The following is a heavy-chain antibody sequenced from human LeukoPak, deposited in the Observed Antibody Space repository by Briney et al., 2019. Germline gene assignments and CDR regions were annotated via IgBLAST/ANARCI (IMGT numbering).Heavy chain of an antibody. Sequence: GGSLRLSCAASGFTFSSYSMNWVRQAPGKGLEWVSYISSSISTIYYADSVKGRFTISRDNAKNSLYLQMNSLRAEDTAVYYCARVKGYCSGGSCYYAPFDYWGQGTLVTVSS. J-gene: IGHJ4*02. CDR1: GFTFSSYS. CDR3: ARVKGYCSGGSCYYAPFDY. V-gene: IGHV3-48*04. CDR2: ISSSISTI. D-gene: IGHD2-15*01.